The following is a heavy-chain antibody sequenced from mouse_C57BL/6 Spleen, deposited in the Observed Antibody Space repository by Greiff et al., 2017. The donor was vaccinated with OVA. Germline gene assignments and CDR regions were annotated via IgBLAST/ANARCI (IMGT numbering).Heavy chain of an antibody. V-gene: IGHV1-81*01. CDR2: IYPRSGNT. D-gene: IGHD2-4*01. Sequence: VQVVESGAELARPGASVKLSCKASGYTFTSYGISWVKQRTGQGLEWIGEIYPRSGNTYYNEKFKGKATLTADKSSSTAYMELRSLTSEDSAVYFCARSGYDYDGDYYAMDYWGQGTSVTVSS. CDR3: ARSGYDYDGDYYAMDY. CDR1: GYTFTSYG. J-gene: IGHJ4*01.